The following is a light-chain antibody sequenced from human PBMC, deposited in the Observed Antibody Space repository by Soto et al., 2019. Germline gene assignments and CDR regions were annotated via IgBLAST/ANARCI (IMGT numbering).Light chain of an antibody. Sequence: QSVLTQPPSVSAAPGQKVTISCSRSTSNIGNNYVSWYQQLPGTAPKLLIYDNNKRPSGIPDRFSGSKSGTSATLGITGLQTGDEADYHCGTWDSSLSAWVFGGGTKLTVL. CDR2: DNN. CDR1: TSNIGNNY. CDR3: GTWDSSLSAWV. J-gene: IGLJ3*02. V-gene: IGLV1-51*01.